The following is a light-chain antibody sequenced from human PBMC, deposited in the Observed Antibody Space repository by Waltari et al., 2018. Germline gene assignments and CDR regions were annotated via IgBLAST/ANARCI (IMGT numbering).Light chain of an antibody. CDR1: QNIRKN. V-gene: IGKV1-33*01. Sequence: DIQMTQSPYSLSASVGDRATITCKASQNIRKNLNWFQQKPGQAPQLLIFDASNSQAAVPSRFSGSGSGTDFAFTISSLQPEDIGTYFCQQYANLPLTFGGGTKVEIK. CDR3: QQYANLPLT. J-gene: IGKJ4*02. CDR2: DAS.